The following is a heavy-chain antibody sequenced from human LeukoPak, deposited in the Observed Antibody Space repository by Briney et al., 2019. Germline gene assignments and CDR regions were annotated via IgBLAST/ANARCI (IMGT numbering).Heavy chain of an antibody. CDR2: IYTSGST. CDR3: ARDLILDYYYYMDV. D-gene: IGHD2-8*02. CDR1: GGSISSGSYY. V-gene: IGHV4-61*02. Sequence: SETLSLTCTVSGGSISSGSYYWSWIRQPAGKGLEWIGRIYTSGSTNYNPSLKSRVTISVDTSKNQFSLKLSSVTAADTAVYYCARDLILDYYYYMDVWGKGTTVTVSS. J-gene: IGHJ6*03.